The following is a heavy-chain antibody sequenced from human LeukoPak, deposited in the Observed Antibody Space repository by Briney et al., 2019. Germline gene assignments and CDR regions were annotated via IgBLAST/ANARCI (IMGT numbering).Heavy chain of an antibody. D-gene: IGHD3-9*01. Sequence: PSETLSLTCTVSGGSISSGDYYWSWIRQPPGKGLEWIGYIYYSGSTYYNPSLKSRVTISVDTSKNQFSLKLSSVTAADTAVYYCARVETTKGILTGIHWGQGTLVTVSS. CDR3: ARVETTKGILTGIH. CDR2: IYYSGST. V-gene: IGHV4-30-4*01. J-gene: IGHJ4*02. CDR1: GGSISSGDYY.